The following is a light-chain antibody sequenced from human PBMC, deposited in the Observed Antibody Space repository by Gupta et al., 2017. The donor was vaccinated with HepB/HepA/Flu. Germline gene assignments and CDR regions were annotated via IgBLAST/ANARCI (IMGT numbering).Light chain of an antibody. Sequence: DGGLTSSPRSLPVTLGQPASISCSASHRRGYSDGNQYLHWFQQRPGQSPRRLTYKDPIWDSGVPDSFSGSGSGTDFTLKISRVEAEDVGVYYCMQGKHCPLTFGQGTRMDIK. J-gene: IGKJ5*01. CDR2: KDP. CDR1: HRRGYSDGNQY. V-gene: IGKV2D-30*01. CDR3: MQGKHCPLT.